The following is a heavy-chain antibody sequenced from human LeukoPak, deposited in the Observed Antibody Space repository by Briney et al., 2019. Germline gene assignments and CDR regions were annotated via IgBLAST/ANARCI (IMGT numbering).Heavy chain of an antibody. D-gene: IGHD6-19*01. V-gene: IGHV4-59*01. CDR3: ATIAVAGYYFDY. CDR1: GGSISSYY. Sequence: SPSETLSLTCTVSGGSISSYYWSWIRQPPGKGLEWIGYIYYSGSTNYNPSLKSRVTISVDTSKNQFSLKLSSVTAADTAVYYCATIAVAGYYFDYWGQGTLVTVSS. J-gene: IGHJ4*02. CDR2: IYYSGST.